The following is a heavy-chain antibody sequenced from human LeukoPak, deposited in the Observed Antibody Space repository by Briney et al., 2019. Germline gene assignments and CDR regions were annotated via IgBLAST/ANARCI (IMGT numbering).Heavy chain of an antibody. CDR2: INPNSGGT. Sequence: ASVKVSCKASGYTFTGYYMHWVRQAPGQGLEWMGRINPNSGGTNYAQKLQGRVTMTTDTSTSTAYMELRSLRSDDTAVYYCASAYSSSWGWFDPWGQGTLVTVSS. CDR3: ASAYSSSWGWFDP. D-gene: IGHD6-13*01. V-gene: IGHV1-2*06. J-gene: IGHJ5*02. CDR1: GYTFTGYY.